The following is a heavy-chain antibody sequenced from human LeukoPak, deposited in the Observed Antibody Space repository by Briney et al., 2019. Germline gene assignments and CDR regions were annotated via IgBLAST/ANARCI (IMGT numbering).Heavy chain of an antibody. CDR3: ARGLVRNSGYYGY. V-gene: IGHV1-2*02. Sequence: ASVKVSCKASGYTFTGYYMHWVRQAPGQGLEWMGWINPNSGGTNYAQKFQGRVTMTRDTSISTAYMELSRLRSDDTAVYYCARGLVRNSGYYGYWGQGTLVTVSS. CDR1: GYTFTGYY. CDR2: INPNSGGT. J-gene: IGHJ4*02. D-gene: IGHD3-22*01.